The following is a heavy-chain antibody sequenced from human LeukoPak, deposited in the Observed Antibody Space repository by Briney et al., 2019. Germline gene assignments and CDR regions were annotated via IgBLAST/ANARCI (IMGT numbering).Heavy chain of an antibody. CDR3: ARRLDGGFDY. J-gene: IGHJ4*02. Sequence: SETLSLTCTVSGGSISSASSYWGWIRQSPGKGLEWIGNIYYSGSAYYNPSLKSRVTISVDTSKNQFSLKLSSVTAADTAVYYRARRLDGGFDYWGQGTLVTVSS. V-gene: IGHV4-39*01. D-gene: IGHD3-16*01. CDR2: IYYSGSA. CDR1: GGSISSASSY.